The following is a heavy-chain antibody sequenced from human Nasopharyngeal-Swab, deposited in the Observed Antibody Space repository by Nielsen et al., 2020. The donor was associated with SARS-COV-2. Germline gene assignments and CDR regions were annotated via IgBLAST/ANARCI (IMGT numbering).Heavy chain of an antibody. CDR3: AREVPYSGHDDAFDI. Sequence: GGSLRLSCFLSGMHFNNYAMHWVRHSPGKGLEWVAGFFLETGKTGYADSVKGRFTISRDNAKNSLYLQMNSLKAEDTAVYYCAREVPYSGHDDAFDIWGQGTMVTVSA. V-gene: IGHV3-20*04. D-gene: IGHD5-12*01. CDR1: GMHFNNYA. CDR2: FFLETGKT. J-gene: IGHJ3*02.